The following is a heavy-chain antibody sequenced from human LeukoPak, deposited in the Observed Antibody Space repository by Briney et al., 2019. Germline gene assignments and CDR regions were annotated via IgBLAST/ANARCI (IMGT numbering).Heavy chain of an antibody. CDR2: ISYDGSNK. J-gene: IGHJ4*02. D-gene: IGHD3-10*01. Sequence: GGSLRLSRAASGFTFSSYGMHWVRQAPGKGLEWVAVISYDGSNKYYADSVKGRFTISRDNSKNTLYLQMNSLRAEDTAVYYCAKGVRGVIIISYFDYWGQGTLVIVSS. CDR3: AKGVRGVIIISYFDY. V-gene: IGHV3-30*18. CDR1: GFTFSSYG.